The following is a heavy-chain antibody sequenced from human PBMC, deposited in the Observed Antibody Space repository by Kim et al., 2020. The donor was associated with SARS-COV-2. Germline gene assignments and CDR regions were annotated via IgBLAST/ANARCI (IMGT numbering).Heavy chain of an antibody. CDR1: GSSITTYY. Sequence: SETLSLTCTVSGSSITTYYWIWIRQPPGKGLEWIGYIYYSGSTNYNPSLKSRVTISVDTSKTQFSLRLSSVTAADTAVYYCARSAGYNYGYSLGYWGQGTLVTVSS. V-gene: IGHV4-59*08. CDR3: ARSAGYNYGYSLGY. CDR2: IYYSGST. J-gene: IGHJ4*02. D-gene: IGHD5-18*01.